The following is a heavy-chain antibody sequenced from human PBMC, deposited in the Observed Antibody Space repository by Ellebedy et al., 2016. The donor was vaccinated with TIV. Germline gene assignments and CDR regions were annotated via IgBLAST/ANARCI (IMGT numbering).Heavy chain of an antibody. D-gene: IGHD3-10*01. V-gene: IGHV5-51*01. Sequence: GGSLRLSCKASGYSFPDYWIGWVRQMPGKGLEWMGVIYPGDSDTRYSPSFQGQVTVSADKSINTAYLQWNSLKASDTAMYYCVRPRGGFGDILGYYFDSWGQGTLVTVSS. J-gene: IGHJ4*02. CDR3: VRPRGGFGDILGYYFDS. CDR2: IYPGDSDT. CDR1: GYSFPDYW.